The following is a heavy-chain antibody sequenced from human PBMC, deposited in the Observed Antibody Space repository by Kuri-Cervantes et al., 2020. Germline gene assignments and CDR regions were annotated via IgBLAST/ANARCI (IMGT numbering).Heavy chain of an antibody. J-gene: IGHJ5*02. CDR3: ARGPPSTSVNWFDP. D-gene: IGHD5/OR15-5a*01. CDR2: INHLGST. Sequence: GSLRLSCAVYGGSFSGYCWSWIRQPPGKGLEWIGEINHLGSTNYNPSLKSRVTISVDTSKNQFSLKLNSVTAADTAVYYCARGPPSTSVNWFDPWGQGTLVTVSS. CDR1: GGSFSGYC. V-gene: IGHV4-34*01.